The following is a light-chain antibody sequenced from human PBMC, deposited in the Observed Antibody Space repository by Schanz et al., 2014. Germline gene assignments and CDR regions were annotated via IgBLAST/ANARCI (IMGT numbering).Light chain of an antibody. CDR1: QSVDRD. CDR2: GAI. J-gene: IGKJ4*01. CDR3: QQYNNWPPLT. V-gene: IGKV3-15*01. Sequence: EIVLTQSPGTLSLSPGERATLSCRASQSVDRDLAWFQQKPGQAPTLVIYGAITRATGIPARFSGSGSGTEFTLTISSLQSEDFAVYYCQQYNNWPPLTFGGGTKVVIK.